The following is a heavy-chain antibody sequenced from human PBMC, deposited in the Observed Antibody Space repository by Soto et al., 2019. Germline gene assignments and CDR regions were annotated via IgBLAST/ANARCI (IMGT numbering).Heavy chain of an antibody. J-gene: IGHJ6*02. V-gene: IGHV3-23*01. D-gene: IGHD2-21*01. CDR1: GFTFVNYA. CDR2: IGTSGTPT. Sequence: AWGSLRLACIASGFTFVNYAIACVRQSPGEYLEWVSAIGTSGTPTLYADSVKSRFSISRDDSRNTVSLQMNSLGVEDTATYYCTRILWSSRRDALDIWGQGTTVTVSS. CDR3: TRILWSSRRDALDI.